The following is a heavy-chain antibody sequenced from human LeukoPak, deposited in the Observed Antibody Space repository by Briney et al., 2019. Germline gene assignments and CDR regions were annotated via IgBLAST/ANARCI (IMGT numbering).Heavy chain of an antibody. V-gene: IGHV4-34*01. CDR1: GGSFSGYY. D-gene: IGHD2-2*01. Sequence: SGTLSLTCAVYGGSFSGYYWSWIRQPPGKGLEWIGEINHSGSTNYNPSLKSRVTISVDTSKNQFSLKLSSVTAADTAVYYCARGRGRPYCSSTSCSNNWFDPWGQGTLVTVSS. CDR3: ARGRGRPYCSSTSCSNNWFDP. CDR2: INHSGST. J-gene: IGHJ5*02.